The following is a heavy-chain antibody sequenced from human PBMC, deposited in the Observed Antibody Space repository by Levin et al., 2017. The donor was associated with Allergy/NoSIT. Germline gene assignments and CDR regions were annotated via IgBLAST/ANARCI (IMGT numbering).Heavy chain of an antibody. D-gene: IGHD2-2*01. V-gene: IGHV3-23*01. CDR3: AKSSGVVVVPAATLDY. CDR2: ISGSGGST. Sequence: GGSLRLSCAASGFTFSSYAMSWVRQAPGKGLEWVSAISGSGGSTYYADSVKGRFTISRDNSKNTLYLQMNSLRAEDTAVYYCAKSSGVVVVPAATLDYWGQGTLVTVSS. CDR1: GFTFSSYA. J-gene: IGHJ4*02.